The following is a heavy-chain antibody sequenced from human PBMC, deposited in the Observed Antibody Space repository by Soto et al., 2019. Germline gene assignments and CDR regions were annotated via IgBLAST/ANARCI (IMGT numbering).Heavy chain of an antibody. D-gene: IGHD6-13*01. CDR3: AKGRGSSWYYYYYGMDV. J-gene: IGHJ6*02. Sequence: PGGSLRLSCAASGFTFSSYAMSWVRQAPGKGLEWVSAISGSGGSTYYADSVKGRFTISRDNSKNTLYLQMNSLRAEDTAVYYCAKGRGSSWYYYYYGMDVWGQGTTVTSP. V-gene: IGHV3-23*01. CDR1: GFTFSSYA. CDR2: ISGSGGST.